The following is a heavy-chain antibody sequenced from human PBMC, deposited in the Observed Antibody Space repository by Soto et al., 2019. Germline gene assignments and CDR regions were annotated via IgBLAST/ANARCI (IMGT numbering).Heavy chain of an antibody. Sequence: ASVKVSCKASGYTFTSYYMHWVRQAPGQGLEWMGIINPSGGSTSYAQKFQGRVTMTRDTSTSTVYMELSSLRSEDTAVYYCARDRVRITIFGVVITPSDYYYYGMDVPGKGTKPTVSS. CDR3: ARDRVRITIFGVVITPSDYYYYGMDV. CDR2: INPSGGST. D-gene: IGHD3-3*01. V-gene: IGHV1-46*01. CDR1: GYTFTSYY. J-gene: IGHJ6*04.